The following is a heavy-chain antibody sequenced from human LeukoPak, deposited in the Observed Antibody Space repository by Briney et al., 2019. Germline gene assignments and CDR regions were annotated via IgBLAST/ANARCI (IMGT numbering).Heavy chain of an antibody. CDR3: ARTSGTGRVDY. CDR2: IYYSGST. V-gene: IGHV4-59*01. J-gene: IGHJ4*02. CDR1: GGSISSYY. Sequence: SETLSLTCTVSGGSISSYYWSWIRQPPGKGLEWIGYIYYSGSTNYNPSLKSRVTISVDTSKNQFSLKLSSVTAADTAVYYCARTSGTGRVDYWGQGTLVTVSS. D-gene: IGHD1-1*01.